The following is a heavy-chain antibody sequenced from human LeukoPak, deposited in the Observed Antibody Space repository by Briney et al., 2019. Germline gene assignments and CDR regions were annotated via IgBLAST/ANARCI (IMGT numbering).Heavy chain of an antibody. CDR2: ISSSGSTT. Sequence: LRLSCAASGFTFSDYYMSWIRQAPGKGLEWVSYISSSGSTTYYADSVKGRFTISRDNAKNSLYLQMNSLRAEDTAVYYCARDQNYYDSSALGYWGQGTLVTVSS. J-gene: IGHJ4*02. V-gene: IGHV3-11*04. CDR3: ARDQNYYDSSALGY. CDR1: GFTFSDYY. D-gene: IGHD3-22*01.